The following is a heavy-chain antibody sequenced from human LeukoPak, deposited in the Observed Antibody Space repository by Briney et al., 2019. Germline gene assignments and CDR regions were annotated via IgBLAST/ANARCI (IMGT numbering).Heavy chain of an antibody. CDR3: AKDSRRGGYHDY. D-gene: IGHD3-22*01. CDR2: IINDGSST. V-gene: IGHV3-74*01. J-gene: IGHJ4*02. Sequence: GGSLRLSCAASGFNFKNYWMHWVRQAPGKGLEWVSRIINDGSSTSYADSVKGRFTISRDNAKNTLYLQMNSLRAEDTAVYYCAKDSRRGGYHDYWGQGTLVTASS. CDR1: GFNFKNYW.